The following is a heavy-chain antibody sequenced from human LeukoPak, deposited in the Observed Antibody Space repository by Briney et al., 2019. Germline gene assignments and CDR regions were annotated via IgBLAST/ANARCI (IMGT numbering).Heavy chain of an antibody. Sequence: PSETLSLTCTVSGGSISSSSYYWGWIRQPPGKGLEWIGSIYYSGSTYYNPSLKSRVTISVDTSKNQFSLKLSSVTAADTAVYYCARVPGYSSRSENAFDIWGQGTMVTVSS. CDR1: GGSISSSSYY. D-gene: IGHD6-19*01. CDR3: ARVPGYSSRSENAFDI. J-gene: IGHJ3*02. CDR2: IYYSGST. V-gene: IGHV4-39*07.